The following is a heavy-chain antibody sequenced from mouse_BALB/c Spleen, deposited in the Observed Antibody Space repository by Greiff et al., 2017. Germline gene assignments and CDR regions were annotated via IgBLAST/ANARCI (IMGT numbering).Heavy chain of an antibody. J-gene: IGHJ1*01. CDR3: ARVYYYGSSYGYFDV. Sequence: KLVESGGGLVKPGGSLKLSCAASGFTFSSYAMSWVRQTPEKRLEWVASISSGGSTYYPDSVKGRFTISRDNARNILYLQMSSLRSEDTAMYYCARVYYYGSSYGYFDVWGAGTTVTVSS. V-gene: IGHV5-6-5*01. D-gene: IGHD1-1*01. CDR1: GFTFSSYA. CDR2: ISSGGST.